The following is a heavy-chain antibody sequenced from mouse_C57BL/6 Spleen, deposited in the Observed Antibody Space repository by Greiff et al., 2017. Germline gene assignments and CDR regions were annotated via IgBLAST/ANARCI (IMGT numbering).Heavy chain of an antibody. CDR1: GFSLTSYG. CDR3: ARNGDYYGSSSWFAY. V-gene: IGHV2-2*01. J-gene: IGHJ3*01. D-gene: IGHD1-1*01. Sequence: VQLQESGPGLVQPSQSLSITCTVSGFSLTSYGVHWVRQSPGKGLEWLVVIWSGGSTDYNAAFISRLSISKDNSKSQVFFKMNSLQADDTAIYYCARNGDYYGSSSWFAYWGQGTLVTVSA. CDR2: IWSGGST.